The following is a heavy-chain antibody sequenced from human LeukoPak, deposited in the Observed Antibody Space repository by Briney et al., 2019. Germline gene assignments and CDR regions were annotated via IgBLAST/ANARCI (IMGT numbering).Heavy chain of an antibody. J-gene: IGHJ6*04. CDR2: IYYSGST. D-gene: IGHD3-22*01. V-gene: IGHV4-39*07. CDR1: GGSISSSSYY. Sequence: SETLSLTCTVSGGSISSSSYYWGWIRQPPGKGLEWIGSIYYSGSTYYNPSLKSRVTISVDTSKNQFSLKLSSVTAADTAVYYCASPYYYDSSGYRPAASLDVWGKGTTVTVSS. CDR3: ASPYYYDSSGYRPAASLDV.